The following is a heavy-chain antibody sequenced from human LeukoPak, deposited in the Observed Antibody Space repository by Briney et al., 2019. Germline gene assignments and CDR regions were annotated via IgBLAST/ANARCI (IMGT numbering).Heavy chain of an antibody. V-gene: IGHV1-69*13. CDR2: IIPIFGTA. J-gene: IGHJ6*02. CDR1: GGTLSSYA. Sequence: ASVKVSCKASGGTLSSYAISWVRQAPGQGLEWMGGIIPIFGTANYAQKFQGRVTITADESTSTAYMELSSLRSEDTAVYYCASYTRGYYYYGMDVWGQGTTVTVSS. CDR3: ASYTRGYYYYGMDV. D-gene: IGHD3-16*01.